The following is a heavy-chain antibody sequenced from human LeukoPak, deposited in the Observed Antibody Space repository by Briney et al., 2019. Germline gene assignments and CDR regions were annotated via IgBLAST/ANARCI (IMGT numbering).Heavy chain of an antibody. CDR3: AKAADQYYYSYFCYMDV. J-gene: IGHJ6*03. CDR2: ISYDGSSK. Sequence: GGSLRLSCAASGFTFSSYGMHWVRQAPGKGLEWVAVISYDGSSKDYADSVKGRFTISRGNSKNTLYLQMNSLTVEDTAVYYCAKAADQYYYSYFCYMDVWGKGTTVTVSS. CDR1: GFTFSSYG. V-gene: IGHV3-30*18. D-gene: IGHD2/OR15-2a*01.